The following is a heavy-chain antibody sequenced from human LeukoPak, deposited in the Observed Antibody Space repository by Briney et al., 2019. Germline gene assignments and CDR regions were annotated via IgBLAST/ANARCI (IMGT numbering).Heavy chain of an antibody. J-gene: IGHJ6*03. D-gene: IGHD6-19*01. CDR1: GFAFSSFA. CDR2: INDGGNTT. Sequence: GGSLRLSCAASGFAFSSFAMGWVRQSPGKGLEWLSTINDGGNTTFYADSVKGRFTISRDNSKNTLYLHMDGLRPDDTAIYYCTKELHVAVAVADYYYFYMDVWGRGTAVSVSS. V-gene: IGHV3-23*01. CDR3: TKELHVAVAVADYYYFYMDV.